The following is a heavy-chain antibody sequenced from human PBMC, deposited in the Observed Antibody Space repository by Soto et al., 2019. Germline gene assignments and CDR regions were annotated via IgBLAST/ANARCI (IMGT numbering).Heavy chain of an antibody. J-gene: IGHJ6*02. CDR3: ARAGLGYCSSTSCYIFQYYYGMDV. Sequence: SQTLSLTCAISGDSVSSNSAAWNWIRQSPSRGLEWLGRTYYRSKWYNDYAVSVKSRITINPDTSKNQFSLQLNSVTPEDTAVYYCARAGLGYCSSTSCYIFQYYYGMDVWGQGTTVTVSS. V-gene: IGHV6-1*01. D-gene: IGHD2-2*02. CDR1: GDSVSSNSAA. CDR2: TYYRSKWYN.